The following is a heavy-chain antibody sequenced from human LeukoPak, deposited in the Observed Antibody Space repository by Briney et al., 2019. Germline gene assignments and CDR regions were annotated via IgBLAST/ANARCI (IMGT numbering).Heavy chain of an antibody. CDR2: ISSDGSNK. J-gene: IGHJ4*02. D-gene: IGHD4-17*01. CDR3: AKDQAAFGDYDFDF. V-gene: IGHV3-30*18. CDR1: GFTFSSYG. Sequence: GRSLRLSCAASGFTFSSYGMRWVRQAPGKGLDWVAGISSDGSNKHYADSVKGRFTISRDNSNNTLSLQMNSLRVEDTAVYYCAKDQAAFGDYDFDFWGQGTLVTVSA.